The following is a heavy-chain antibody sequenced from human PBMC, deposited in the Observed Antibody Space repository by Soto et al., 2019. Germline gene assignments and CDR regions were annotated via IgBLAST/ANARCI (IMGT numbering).Heavy chain of an antibody. V-gene: IGHV1-69*13. CDR1: GGTFSSYA. Sequence: SVKVSCKASGGTFSSYAISWARQAPGQGLEWMGGIIPIFGTANYAPKFQGRVTITADESTSTAYMELSSLRSEDTAVYYCAANWNYEGDGINWFDTWGQGTLVTVSS. CDR2: IIPIFGTA. D-gene: IGHD1-7*01. J-gene: IGHJ5*02. CDR3: AANWNYEGDGINWFDT.